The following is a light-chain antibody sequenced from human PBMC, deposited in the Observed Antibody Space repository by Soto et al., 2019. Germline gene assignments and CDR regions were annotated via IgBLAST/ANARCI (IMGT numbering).Light chain of an antibody. CDR1: QSVSNNY. CDR3: QQYGSSPT. CDR2: GAS. J-gene: IGKJ5*01. V-gene: IGKV3-20*01. Sequence: EILLTPAPGPLSMAPGERATPSRRASQSVSNNYLAWYQQTPGQAPRLLIYGASIRATGIPDRFSGSGSETDFTLTISRLEPEDFALYYCQQYGSSPTFGQGTRLEIK.